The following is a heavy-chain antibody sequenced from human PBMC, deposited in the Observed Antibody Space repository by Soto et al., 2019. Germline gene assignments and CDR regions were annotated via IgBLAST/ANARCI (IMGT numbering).Heavy chain of an antibody. CDR3: ARGPNLIAAAAHGNYYYGMDV. J-gene: IGHJ6*02. D-gene: IGHD6-13*01. CDR1: GYTFTSYG. V-gene: IGHV1-18*01. Sequence: ASVKVSCKASGYTFTSYGISWVRQAPGQGLEWMGWISAYNGNTNYAQKLQGRVTMTTDTSTCTAYMELRSLRSDDTAVYYCARGPNLIAAAAHGNYYYGMDVWGQGTTVTVSS. CDR2: ISAYNGNT.